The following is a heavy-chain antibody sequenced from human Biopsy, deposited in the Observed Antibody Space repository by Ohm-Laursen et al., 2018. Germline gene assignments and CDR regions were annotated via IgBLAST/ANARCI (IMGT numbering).Heavy chain of an antibody. J-gene: IGHJ3*02. CDR1: GFTFSDYY. Sequence: SLRLSCAAFGFTFSDYYMSWIRQAPGKGLEWVSYISSSGSTIYYADSVKGRFTISRDNAKNSLYLQMNSLRAEDTAVYYCARGNYYYDSSGLESYDAFDIWGQGTMVTVSS. CDR3: ARGNYYYDSSGLESYDAFDI. D-gene: IGHD3-22*01. V-gene: IGHV3-11*01. CDR2: ISSSGSTI.